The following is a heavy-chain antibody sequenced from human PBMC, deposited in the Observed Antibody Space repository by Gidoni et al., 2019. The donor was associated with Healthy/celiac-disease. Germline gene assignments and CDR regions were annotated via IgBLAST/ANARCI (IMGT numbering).Heavy chain of an antibody. D-gene: IGHD3-16*01. CDR2: ISAYTGNT. Sequence: QVQLVQSGAEVKKPGASGKVSCKASGDTFTSDGISWVRQAPGQGLEWMGWISAYTGNTNYAQQLQGSVTMTTDTSTSPAYMELRSLSSDDTAVYYCARDRGRGSPSGVAFDIWGQGTMVTVSS. CDR1: GDTFTSDG. J-gene: IGHJ3*02. CDR3: ARDRGRGSPSGVAFDI. V-gene: IGHV1-18*01.